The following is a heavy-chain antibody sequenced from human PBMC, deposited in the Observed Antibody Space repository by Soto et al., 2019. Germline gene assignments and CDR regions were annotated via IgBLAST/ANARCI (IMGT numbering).Heavy chain of an antibody. CDR3: TRDSANIVLMVYAIDYYGMDV. CDR2: IRSKAYGGTT. D-gene: IGHD2-8*01. Sequence: PGGSLRLSCTASGFTFGDYAMSWVRQAPGKGLEWVGFIRSKAYGGTTEYAASVKGRFTITRDDSKSIAYLQMNSLKTEDTAVYYCTRDSANIVLMVYAIDYYGMDVWGQGTTVTVSS. J-gene: IGHJ6*02. CDR1: GFTFGDYA. V-gene: IGHV3-49*04.